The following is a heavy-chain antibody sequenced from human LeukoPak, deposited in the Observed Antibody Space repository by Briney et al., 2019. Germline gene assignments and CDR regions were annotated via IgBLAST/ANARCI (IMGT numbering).Heavy chain of an antibody. CDR2: ISSSSSYI. J-gene: IGHJ3*02. CDR1: GFTFSSYS. D-gene: IGHD2-2*01. CDR3: ARERGGCSSTSCYLRRAFDI. V-gene: IGHV3-21*01. Sequence: GGSLRLSCAASGFTFSSYSMNWVRQAPGKGLEWVSSISSSSSYIYYADSVKGRFTNSRDNAKNSLYLQMNSLRAEDTAVYYCARERGGCSSTSCYLRRAFDIWGQGTMVTVSS.